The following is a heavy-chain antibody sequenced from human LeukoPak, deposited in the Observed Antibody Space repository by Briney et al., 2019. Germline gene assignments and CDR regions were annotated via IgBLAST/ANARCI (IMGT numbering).Heavy chain of an antibody. CDR3: AKDRSTSSYYYYMDV. V-gene: IGHV3-7*01. J-gene: IGHJ6*03. CDR2: IKQDGSEK. D-gene: IGHD2-2*01. Sequence: PGGSLRLSCAASGITFNNYWMTWVRQAPGKGLEWVASIKQDGSEKYYVDSVKGRFTISRDNSENTLYLQMNSLRAEDTAVYYCAKDRSTSSYYYYMDVWGKGTTVTVSS. CDR1: GITFNNYW.